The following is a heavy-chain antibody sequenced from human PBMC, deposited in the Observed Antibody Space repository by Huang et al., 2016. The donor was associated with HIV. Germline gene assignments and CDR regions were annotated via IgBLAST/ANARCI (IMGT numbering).Heavy chain of an antibody. J-gene: IGHJ3*01. CDR2: IRYDGNND. V-gene: IGHV3-30*02. CDR3: VKERGSSRARSSFDF. D-gene: IGHD6-13*01. Sequence: QVRLVESGGGVVQPGASFTLSCSASGFPFSAYGMDWVRQAPGKGLAWVSFIRYDGNNDYLIGSVKGRFTISGDNSNNTLYLRMNSLRPEDTAVYYCVKERGSSRARSSFDFWGQGTSVIVSS. CDR1: GFPFSAYG.